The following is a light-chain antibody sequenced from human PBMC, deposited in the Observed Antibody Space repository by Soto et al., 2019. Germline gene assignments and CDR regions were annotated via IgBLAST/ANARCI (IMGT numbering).Light chain of an antibody. CDR1: QTIRSNY. CDR2: GAS. CDR3: QQYGSSPWT. V-gene: IGKV3-20*01. J-gene: IGKJ1*01. Sequence: ETVLTQSPGTLSLSPGERATLSCRASQTIRSNYLAWYRQTPGQAPILLIYGASNRAAGIADRFSGSGSWTDFTLIISTLQPEDFALYYCQQYGSSPWTFGQGTKVEIK.